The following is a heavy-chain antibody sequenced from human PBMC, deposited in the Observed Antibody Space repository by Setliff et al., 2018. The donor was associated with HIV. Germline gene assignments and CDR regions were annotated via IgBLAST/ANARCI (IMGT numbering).Heavy chain of an antibody. CDR3: ARAQMHRGVVAWSLYYFDY. V-gene: IGHV4-59*01. Sequence: SETLSLTCIVSGGSMDNYYWNWVRQTPGKGLEWIGYIYESAYSHYTVSLRSRVTISMDTSKNQFSLTLRSVTAADRAVYYCARAQMHRGVVAWSLYYFDYWG. J-gene: IGHJ4*01. CDR1: GGSMDNYY. D-gene: IGHD3-10*01. CDR2: IYESAYS.